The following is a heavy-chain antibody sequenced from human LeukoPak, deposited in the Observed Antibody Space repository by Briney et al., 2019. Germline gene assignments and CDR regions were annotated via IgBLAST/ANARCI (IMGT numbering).Heavy chain of an antibody. D-gene: IGHD2-8*02. Sequence: GGSLRLSCAASGFTFSSHAMIWVRQPPGKGLEWVSSIFPSGDEIHYADSVRGRFTISRDNSKSTLSLQMNRLRAEDTAMYYCATYRQVLLPFESWGQGTLVTVSS. V-gene: IGHV3-23*01. J-gene: IGHJ4*02. CDR3: ATYRQVLLPFES. CDR1: GFTFSSHA. CDR2: IFPSGDEI.